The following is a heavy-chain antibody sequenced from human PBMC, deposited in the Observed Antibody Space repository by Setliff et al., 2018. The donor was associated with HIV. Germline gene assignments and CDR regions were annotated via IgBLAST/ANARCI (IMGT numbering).Heavy chain of an antibody. Sequence: ASVKVSCKTSGYTFIQSHDLHWVRQVPGQGPEWMGWINTETGNPMYAQGFRGRLVFSLDTSVNTAYLQINSLKAEDTAMYYCARVGSYWSTFDYWGQGALVTVSS. CDR2: INTETGNP. V-gene: IGHV7-4-1*02. CDR3: ARVGSYWSTFDY. D-gene: IGHD2-8*02. J-gene: IGHJ4*02. CDR1: GYTFIQSHD.